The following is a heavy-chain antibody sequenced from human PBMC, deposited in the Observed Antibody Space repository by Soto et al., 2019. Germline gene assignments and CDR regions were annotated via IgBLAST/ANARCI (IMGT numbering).Heavy chain of an antibody. CDR3: VRELGLTARPDDMCYYYALDV. CDR1: GVSVSNRTHY. D-gene: IGHD2-2*01. Sequence: ASETLSLTCEVSGVSVSNRTHYWTWIRQPPGKGLEWIGFLYYGGTNYNPSLKSRLTIALGTSKNQISLNLSSVTAADTAVYYCVRELGLTARPDDMCYYYALDVCRHGSTIAV. CDR2: LYYGGT. V-gene: IGHV4-61*01. J-gene: IGHJ6*02.